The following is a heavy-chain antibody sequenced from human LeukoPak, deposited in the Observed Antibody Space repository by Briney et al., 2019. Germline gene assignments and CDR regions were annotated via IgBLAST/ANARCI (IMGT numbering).Heavy chain of an antibody. CDR1: GGSFSGYY. D-gene: IGHD3-22*01. V-gene: IGHV4-34*01. CDR2: INHSGST. Sequence: PSETLSLTCAVYGGSFSGYYWSWIRQPPGKGLEWIGEINHSGSTNYNPSLKSRVTISVDTSKNQFSLKLSSVTAADTAVYYCARAAGFYDTNWFDPWGQGTLVTVSS. CDR3: ARAAGFYDTNWFDP. J-gene: IGHJ5*02.